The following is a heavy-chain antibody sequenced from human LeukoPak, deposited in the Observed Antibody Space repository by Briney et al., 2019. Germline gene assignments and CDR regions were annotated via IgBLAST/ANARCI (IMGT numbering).Heavy chain of an antibody. CDR3: ARAFVYYDRPHMRN. CDR1: GGCFSGYY. D-gene: IGHD3-22*01. V-gene: IGHV4-34*01. J-gene: IGHJ4*02. CDR2: INHSGST. Sequence: SETLSLTCAVYGGCFSGYYWSWIRQPPGKGLEWIGEINHSGSTNYNPSLKSRVTISVDTSKNQFSLKLSSVTAADTAVYYCARAFVYYDRPHMRNWGQGTLVTVSS.